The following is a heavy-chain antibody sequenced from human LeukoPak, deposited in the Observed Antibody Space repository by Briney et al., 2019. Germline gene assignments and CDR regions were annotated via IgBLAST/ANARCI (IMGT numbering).Heavy chain of an antibody. CDR1: GFTFSSYG. CDR2: IWYDGSNK. V-gene: IGHV3-33*01. CDR3: ARVGGFAFDI. Sequence: GGSLRLSCAASGFTFSSYGMHWVRRAPGKGLEWVAFIWYDGSNKYYADSVKGRFTISRDNSKNTLYLQMNSLRAEDTAVYYCARVGGFAFDIWGQGTMVTVSS. D-gene: IGHD3-16*01. J-gene: IGHJ3*02.